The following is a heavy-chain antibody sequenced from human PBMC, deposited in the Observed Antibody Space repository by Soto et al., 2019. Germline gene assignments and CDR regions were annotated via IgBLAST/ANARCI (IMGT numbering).Heavy chain of an antibody. D-gene: IGHD6-13*01. Sequence: SETLSLTCTVSGGSVSSGSYYWSWIQQPPGKGLEWIGYIYYSGSTNYNPPLKSRVTISVDASKNQFSLKLSSVTAADTAVYYCARHLAVSGTFNWFDPWGQGTLVTVSS. CDR3: ARHLAVSGTFNWFDP. CDR1: GGSVSSGSYY. J-gene: IGHJ5*02. V-gene: IGHV4-61*01. CDR2: IYYSGST.